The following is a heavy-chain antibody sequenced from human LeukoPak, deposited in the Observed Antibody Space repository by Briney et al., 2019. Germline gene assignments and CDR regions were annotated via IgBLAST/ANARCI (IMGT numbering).Heavy chain of an antibody. D-gene: IGHD3-10*01. CDR3: ARDPSGFGNSFDY. CDR1: GYTFTSYG. V-gene: IGHV1-69*13. CDR2: IIPIFGTA. Sequence: SVKVSCKASGYTFTSYGISWVRQAPGQGLEWMGGIIPIFGTANYAQKFQGRVTITADESTSTAYMELSSLRSEDTAVYYCARDPSGFGNSFDYWGQGTLVTVSS. J-gene: IGHJ4*02.